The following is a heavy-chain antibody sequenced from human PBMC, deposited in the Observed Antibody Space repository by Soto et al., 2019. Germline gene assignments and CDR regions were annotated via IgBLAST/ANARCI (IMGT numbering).Heavy chain of an antibody. CDR3: ATFPAGIVVVVAAKDYYYGMDV. CDR1: GFTFSSYA. V-gene: IGHV3-23*01. J-gene: IGHJ6*02. Sequence: GGSLRLSCAASGFTFSSYAMSWVRQAPGKGLEWVSAISGSGGSTYYADSVKGRFTISRDNSKNTLYLQMNSLRAEDTAVYYCATFPAGIVVVVAAKDYYYGMDVWGQGTTVTVSS. D-gene: IGHD2-15*01. CDR2: ISGSGGST.